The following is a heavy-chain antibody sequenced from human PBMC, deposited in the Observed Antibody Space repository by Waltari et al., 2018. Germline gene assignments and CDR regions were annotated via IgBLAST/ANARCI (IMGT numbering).Heavy chain of an antibody. D-gene: IGHD3-9*01. V-gene: IGHV3-23*01. CDR1: GFTFSNYD. CDR3: AKRGGVAPGTGYFDY. J-gene: IGHJ4*02. Sequence: EVQLLESGGGLVQPGGSLRLSCSASGFTFSNYDISWVRQAPGEGLGGFAAITGSQIARPGITFYEESVKGRCTISRDNSRNTAYLQMNSLRVDDTAVYYCAKRGGVAPGTGYFDYWGQGAPVTVSS. CDR2: ITGSQIARPGIT.